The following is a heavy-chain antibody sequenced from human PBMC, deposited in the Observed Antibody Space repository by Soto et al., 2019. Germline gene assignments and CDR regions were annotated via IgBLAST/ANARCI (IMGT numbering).Heavy chain of an antibody. CDR2: ISSSSSTI. CDR1: GFTFSSYS. D-gene: IGHD6-19*01. J-gene: IGHJ6*02. CDR3: ARDSSGWYDYYYGMDV. Sequence: GGSLRLSCAASGFTFSSYSMNWVRQAPGKGLEWVSYISSSSSTIYYADSVKGRFTISRDNAKNSLYLQMNSLRDEDTAVYYCARDSSGWYDYYYGMDVWGQGTTVTVSS. V-gene: IGHV3-48*02.